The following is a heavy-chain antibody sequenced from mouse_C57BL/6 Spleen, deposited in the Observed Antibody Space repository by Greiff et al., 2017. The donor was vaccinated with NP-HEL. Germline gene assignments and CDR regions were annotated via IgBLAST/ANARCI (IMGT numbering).Heavy chain of an antibody. V-gene: IGHV1-64*01. Sequence: QVQLQQPGAELVKPGASVKLSCKASGYTFTSYWMHWVKQRPGQGLEWIGMIHPTSGSTNYNEKFKSKATLTVDKSSSTAYMQLSSLTSEDSAVYYCARSNLPHYAMDYWGQGTSVTVSS. CDR3: ARSNLPHYAMDY. CDR2: IHPTSGST. CDR1: GYTFTSYW. J-gene: IGHJ4*01.